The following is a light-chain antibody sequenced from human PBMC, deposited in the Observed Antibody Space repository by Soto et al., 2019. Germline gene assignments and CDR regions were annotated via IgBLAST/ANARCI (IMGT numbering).Light chain of an antibody. J-gene: IGKJ4*01. CDR1: QAINNY. CDR2: AAS. CDR3: QQYDDYPLT. V-gene: IGKV1-27*01. Sequence: DIQMTQSPSSLSASVGDRVTITCRASQAINNYVAWYQQKPGQCPQLLIYAASTLQSGVPSRFSGSGSGTDFTLTISSLQADDFATYFCQQYDDYPLTFGGGTKVDIK.